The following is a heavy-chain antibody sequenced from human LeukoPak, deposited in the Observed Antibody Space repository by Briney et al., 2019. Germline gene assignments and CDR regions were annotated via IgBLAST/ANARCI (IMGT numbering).Heavy chain of an antibody. V-gene: IGHV3-23*01. D-gene: IGHD3-22*01. CDR3: AKMIRIHPLVYYYMDV. CDR1: GFTFSSYA. CDR2: ISGSGGST. J-gene: IGHJ6*03. Sequence: PGGSLRLSCAASGFTFSSYAMSWVRQAPGKGLEWVSAISGSGGSTYYADSEKGRFTISRDNSKNTLYLQMNSLRAEDTAVYYCAKMIRIHPLVYYYMDVWGKGTTVTVSS.